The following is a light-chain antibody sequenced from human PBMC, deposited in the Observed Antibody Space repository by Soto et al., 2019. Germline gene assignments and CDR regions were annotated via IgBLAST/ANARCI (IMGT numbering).Light chain of an antibody. J-gene: IGKJ1*01. Sequence: EIVLTQSPGTLSMSPGDRATLSCRASQRVSSNYLAWYQQKPGQAPRLLLYGASSRATGIPDRFSGRGSVTDFTLTISRLAPEDFAVYYCQQYGRTFGQGNTVAIK. V-gene: IGKV3-20*01. CDR2: GAS. CDR3: QQYGRT. CDR1: QRVSSNY.